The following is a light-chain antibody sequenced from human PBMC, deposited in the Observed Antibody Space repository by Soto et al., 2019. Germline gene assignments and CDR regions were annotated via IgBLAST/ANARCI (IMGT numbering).Light chain of an antibody. CDR2: HAS. CDR3: QQYNSYS. V-gene: IGKV1-5*01. Sequence: DIPMTQSPSTLPASIGYRFTITCRASQSISNWLAWYQQKPGTAPKVLIYHASNLQSGVPSRFSGSGSGTEFTLTIRSLKPDDFATYYCQQYNSYSFGQGTKVDI. J-gene: IGKJ1*01. CDR1: QSISNW.